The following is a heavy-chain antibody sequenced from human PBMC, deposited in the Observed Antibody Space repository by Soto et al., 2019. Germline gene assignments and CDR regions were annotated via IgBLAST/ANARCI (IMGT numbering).Heavy chain of an antibody. CDR2: IYYSGST. V-gene: IGHV4-31*03. D-gene: IGHD3-10*01. Sequence: LSETLSLTCTVSGGSISSGGYYWSWIRQHPGKGLEWIGYIYYSGSTYYNPSLKSRVTISVDTSKNQFSLKLSSVTAADTAVYYCARESMVRGVILLDPWGQGTLVTVSS. CDR1: GGSISSGGYY. CDR3: ARESMVRGVILLDP. J-gene: IGHJ5*02.